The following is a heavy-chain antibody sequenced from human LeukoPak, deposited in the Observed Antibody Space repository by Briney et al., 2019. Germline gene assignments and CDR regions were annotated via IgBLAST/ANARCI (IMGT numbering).Heavy chain of an antibody. J-gene: IGHJ4*02. D-gene: IGHD5-24*01. CDR1: GFTFSDYY. CDR2: ISSSGSTI. CDR3: AREQRWLQNRYFDY. V-gene: IGHV3-11*01. Sequence: GGSLRLSCAASGFTFSDYYMSWIRQAPGKGLEWVSYISSSGSTIYYADSVKGRFTISRDNAKNSLYLQMNSLRAEDTAVYYCAREQRWLQNRYFDYWGQGTLVTVSS.